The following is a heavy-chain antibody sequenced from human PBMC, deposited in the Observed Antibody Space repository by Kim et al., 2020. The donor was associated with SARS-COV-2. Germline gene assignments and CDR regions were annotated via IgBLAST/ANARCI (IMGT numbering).Heavy chain of an antibody. CDR2: IYPGDSDT. Sequence: GESLKISCKGSGYSFTSYWIGWVRQMPGKGLEWMGIIYPGDSDTRYSPSFQGQVTISADKSISTAYLQWSSLKASDTAMYYCARPTSRGKWELLPRSFDYWGQGTLVTVSS. J-gene: IGHJ4*02. CDR1: GYSFTSYW. CDR3: ARPTSRGKWELLPRSFDY. V-gene: IGHV5-51*01. D-gene: IGHD1-26*01.